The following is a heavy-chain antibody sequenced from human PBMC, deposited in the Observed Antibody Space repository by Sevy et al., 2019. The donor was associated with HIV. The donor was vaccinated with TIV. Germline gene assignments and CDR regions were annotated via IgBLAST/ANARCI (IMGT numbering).Heavy chain of an antibody. Sequence: GGSLRLSCAASGFTFSNYDMHWVRQAPGKGLDWVAVISHDEMYKNYAESVKVRFTISRDNFKNTLFLQMDSLRPEDTAVYFCARLVSCGGDCYYLDSWGQGALVTVSS. CDR1: GFTFSNYD. V-gene: IGHV3-30*04. CDR2: ISHDEMYK. J-gene: IGHJ4*02. D-gene: IGHD2-21*02. CDR3: ARLVSCGGDCYYLDS.